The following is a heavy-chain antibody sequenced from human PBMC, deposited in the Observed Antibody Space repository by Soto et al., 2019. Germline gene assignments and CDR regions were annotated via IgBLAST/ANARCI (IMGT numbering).Heavy chain of an antibody. CDR3: AKGSYYYGSGSENYYYMDV. J-gene: IGHJ6*03. D-gene: IGHD3-10*01. CDR2: ISGSGGST. Sequence: PGGSLRLSCAASGFTFSSYAMSWVRQAPGKGLEWVSAISGSGGSTYYADSVKGRFTISRDNSKNTLYLQMNSLRAEDTAVYYFAKGSYYYGSGSENYYYMDVWGKGTTVTVSS. V-gene: IGHV3-23*01. CDR1: GFTFSSYA.